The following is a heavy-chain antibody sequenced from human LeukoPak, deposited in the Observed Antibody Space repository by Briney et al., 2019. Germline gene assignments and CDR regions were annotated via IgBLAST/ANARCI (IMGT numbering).Heavy chain of an antibody. CDR2: INHSGST. Sequence: SETLSLTCAVYGGSFSGYYWSWIRQPPGKGLEWIVEINHSGSTNYNPSLKSRVTISVDTSKNQFSLKLSSVTAADTAVYYCARGQVGATPKYYFDYWGQGTLVTVSS. CDR1: GGSFSGYY. V-gene: IGHV4-34*01. J-gene: IGHJ4*02. D-gene: IGHD1-26*01. CDR3: ARGQVGATPKYYFDY.